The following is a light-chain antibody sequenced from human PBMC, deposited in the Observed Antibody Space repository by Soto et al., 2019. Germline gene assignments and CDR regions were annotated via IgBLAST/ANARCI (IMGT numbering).Light chain of an antibody. V-gene: IGKV1-5*03. Sequence: DIQLTQSPSTLSASVGDRVTITCRASQRISSWLAWYQQKPGKAPKFLIYKTSNLESGVPSRFSGSGSGTEFTLTISRLQPDDFATYCCQYYNNYCWTFGQGTKVEIK. CDR1: QRISSW. CDR3: QYYNNYCWT. CDR2: KTS. J-gene: IGKJ1*01.